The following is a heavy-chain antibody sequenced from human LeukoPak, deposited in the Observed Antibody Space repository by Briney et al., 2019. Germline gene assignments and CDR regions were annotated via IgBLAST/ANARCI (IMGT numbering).Heavy chain of an antibody. J-gene: IGHJ5*02. CDR3: AREPRLLSS. CDR2: IGPDGSSK. Sequence: GGSLRLSCAASGFTFGIYYMTWVRQAPGKGLECVAYIGPDGSSKYYVDSVKGRFTISKDNAKNSLYLQMNSLRADDTAVYYCAREPRLLSSWGQGTLVTVS. V-gene: IGHV3-7*01. CDR1: GFTFGIYY. D-gene: IGHD3-10*01.